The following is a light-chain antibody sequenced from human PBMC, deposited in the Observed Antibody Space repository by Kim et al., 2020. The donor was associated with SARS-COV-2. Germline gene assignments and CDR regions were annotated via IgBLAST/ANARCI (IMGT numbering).Light chain of an antibody. Sequence: IQLTQSPSSLSASVGDRVTITCRTSQGISGYLAWFQQQPGEAPKLLIYAASTLQGGVPSRFSGSGSGTEFTLTIGSLQPEDFATYYCQQLNSYPPTFGQGTKLEI. CDR1: QGISGY. CDR2: AAS. V-gene: IGKV1-9*01. CDR3: QQLNSYPPT. J-gene: IGKJ2*01.